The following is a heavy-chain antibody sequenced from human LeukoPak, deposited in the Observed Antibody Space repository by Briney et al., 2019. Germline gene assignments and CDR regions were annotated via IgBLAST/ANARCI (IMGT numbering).Heavy chain of an antibody. V-gene: IGHV6-1*01. CDR2: TYYRSRWYN. CDR1: GDSVSSNSAA. D-gene: IGHD1-7*01. CDR3: ARLDANFADF. J-gene: IGHJ4*02. Sequence: SQTLSLTCAISGDSVSSNSAAWNWIRQSPSRGLEWLGRTYYRSRWYNDYAVSVKSRISISPDTSRNQFSLQLDSVTPEDTAAYYCARLDANFADFWGQGTLVTVSS.